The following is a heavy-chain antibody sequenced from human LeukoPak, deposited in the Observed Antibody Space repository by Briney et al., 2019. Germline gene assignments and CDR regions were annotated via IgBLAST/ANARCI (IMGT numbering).Heavy chain of an antibody. CDR1: GGTFSSYA. CDR2: IIPIFGTA. J-gene: IGHJ4*02. Sequence: SVKVSCKASGGTFSSYAISWVRQAPGQGLEWMGGIIPIFGTANYAQKFQGRVTITTDESTSTAYMELSSLRSDDTAVYYCARLHSGVLSYWGQGTLVTVSS. D-gene: IGHD7-27*01. CDR3: ARLHSGVLSY. V-gene: IGHV1-69*05.